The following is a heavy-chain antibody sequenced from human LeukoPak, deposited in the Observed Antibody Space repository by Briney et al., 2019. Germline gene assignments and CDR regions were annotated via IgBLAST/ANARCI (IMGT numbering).Heavy chain of an antibody. D-gene: IGHD3-22*01. V-gene: IGHV1-69*05. J-gene: IGHJ4*02. CDR1: GGTFSNYG. CDR2: LIPIFGIP. Sequence: ASVKVSCKASGGTFSNYGISWVRQAPGQGLEWMGRLIPIFGIPNYAQRFQGRVTITTDESTSTAYMELSSLTSEDTAMYYCARDRDSSGYYVDYWGQGTLVTVSS. CDR3: ARDRDSSGYYVDY.